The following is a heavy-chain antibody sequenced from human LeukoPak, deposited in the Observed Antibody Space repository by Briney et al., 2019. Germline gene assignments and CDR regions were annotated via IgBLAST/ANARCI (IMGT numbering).Heavy chain of an antibody. Sequence: GGSLRLSCAASGFTFDDYGMSWVRQAPGKGLEWVSGINWNGGSTGYADSVKGRFTISRDNSKKTMYLQMNSLRPDDTAIYYCVADSGGRSGGDYWSQGAPVTVSS. V-gene: IGHV3-20*04. D-gene: IGHD1-26*01. CDR3: VADSGGRSGGDY. J-gene: IGHJ4*02. CDR1: GFTFDDYG. CDR2: INWNGGST.